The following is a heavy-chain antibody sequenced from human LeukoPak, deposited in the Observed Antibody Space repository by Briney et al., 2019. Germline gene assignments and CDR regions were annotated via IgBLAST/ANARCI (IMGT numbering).Heavy chain of an antibody. J-gene: IGHJ6*03. D-gene: IGHD6-6*01. CDR3: ARDWGSSSHYYYYYMDV. CDR1: GFTFSSSA. V-gene: IGHV3-23*01. Sequence: GGSLRLSCAASGFTFSSSAMSWVRQAPGKGLEWVSAISGSGGSTYYADSVKGRFTISRDNSKNTLYLQMNSLRAEDTAVYYCARDWGSSSHYYYYYMDVWGKGTTVTVSS. CDR2: ISGSGGST.